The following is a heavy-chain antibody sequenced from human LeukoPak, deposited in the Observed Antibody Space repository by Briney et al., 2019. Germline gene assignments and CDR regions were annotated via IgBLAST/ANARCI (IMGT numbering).Heavy chain of an antibody. CDR1: GYSISSGYY. V-gene: IGHV3-15*01. Sequence: PSETLSLTCTVSGYSISSGYYWGWIRQPPGKGLEWVGRIKSKTDGGTTDYAAPVKGRFTISRDDSKNTLYLQMNSLKTEDTAVYYCTTPSGVTANYYYYMDVWGKGTTVTISS. CDR2: IKSKTDGGTT. J-gene: IGHJ6*03. CDR3: TTPSGVTANYYYYMDV.